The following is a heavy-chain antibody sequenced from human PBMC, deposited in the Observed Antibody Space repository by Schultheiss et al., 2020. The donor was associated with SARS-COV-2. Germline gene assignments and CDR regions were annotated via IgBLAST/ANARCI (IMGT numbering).Heavy chain of an antibody. D-gene: IGHD2-2*01. J-gene: IGHJ5*02. CDR3: ARGGIFRTTRVVPAATNWFDP. Sequence: ASVKVSCKASGYTFTSYYMHWVRQAPGQGLEWMGIINPSGGSTSYAQKFQGRVTMTRDTSTSTVYMELSSLTSEDTAVYYCARGGIFRTTRVVPAATNWFDPWGQGTLVTVSS. CDR1: GYTFTSYY. CDR2: INPSGGST. V-gene: IGHV1-46*03.